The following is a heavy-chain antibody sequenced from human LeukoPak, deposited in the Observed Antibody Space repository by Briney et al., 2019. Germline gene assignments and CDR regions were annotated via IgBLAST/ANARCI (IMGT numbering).Heavy chain of an antibody. CDR3: ARRNDFDI. Sequence: SETPSLSCTVSGGSITGYHWSWIRQPPGKGLEWIGYIYSGETTNYKPSLKSRVTISADTSKNQFSLKLTSVTAADTAIYYCARRNDFDIWGHGTTVTVSS. V-gene: IGHV4-4*08. CDR2: IYSGETT. CDR1: GGSITGYH. J-gene: IGHJ3*02.